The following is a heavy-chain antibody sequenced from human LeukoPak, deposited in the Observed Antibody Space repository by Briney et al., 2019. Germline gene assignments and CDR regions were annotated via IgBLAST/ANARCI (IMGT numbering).Heavy chain of an antibody. CDR3: ARAMYSSGWYTAFDY. Sequence: PGGSLRLSCAASGFTVSSNYMSWVRQAPGKGLEWVSAIYSGGSTYHADSVKGRFTISRDNSKNTLYLQLNSLRAEDTAVYYCARAMYSSGWYTAFDYWGQGTLVTVSS. CDR2: IYSGGST. CDR1: GFTVSSNY. J-gene: IGHJ4*02. V-gene: IGHV3-53*01. D-gene: IGHD6-19*01.